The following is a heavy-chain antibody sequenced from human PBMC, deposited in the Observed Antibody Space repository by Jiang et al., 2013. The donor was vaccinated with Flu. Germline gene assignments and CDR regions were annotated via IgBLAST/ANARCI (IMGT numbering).Heavy chain of an antibody. CDR1: FSSYA. CDR2: ISYDGSNK. CDR3: AREYCGGDCYSPSFDY. Sequence: FSSYAMHWVRQAPGKGLEWVAVISYDGSNKYYADSVKGRFTISRDNSKNTLYLQMNSLRAEDTAVYYCAREYCGGDCYSPSFDYWGQGTLVTVSS. V-gene: IGHV3-30*04. D-gene: IGHD2-21*02. J-gene: IGHJ4*02.